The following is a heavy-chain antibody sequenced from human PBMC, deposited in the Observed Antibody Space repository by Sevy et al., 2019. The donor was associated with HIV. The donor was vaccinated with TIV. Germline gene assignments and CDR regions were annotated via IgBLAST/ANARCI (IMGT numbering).Heavy chain of an antibody. CDR2: IRNKAYDGTT. J-gene: IGHJ5*02. D-gene: IGHD6-19*01. Sequence: GGSLRLSCKASGFTFGDYAMSWFRQAPGKGLEWVGFIRNKAYDGTTEYAASVKGRFTISRDDSNSIAYLQMNSLKTADTAVYYCTRDPTEGIAVAGNWYDPWGQGTLVTVSS. CDR3: TRDPTEGIAVAGNWYDP. CDR1: GFTFGDYA. V-gene: IGHV3-49*03.